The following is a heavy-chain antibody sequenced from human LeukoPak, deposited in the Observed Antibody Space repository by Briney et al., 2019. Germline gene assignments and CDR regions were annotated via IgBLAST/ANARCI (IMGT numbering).Heavy chain of an antibody. Sequence: PSETLSLTCTVSGGSISSGDYYWSWIRQPPGKCLEWIGYIYYSGSTYYNPSLKSRVTISVDTSKNQFSLKLSSVTAADTAVYYCARVGSWLYGSGSYRRDFDYWGQGTLVTVSS. J-gene: IGHJ4*02. CDR1: GGSISSGDYY. V-gene: IGHV4-30-4*08. CDR2: IYYSGST. CDR3: ARVGSWLYGSGSYRRDFDY. D-gene: IGHD3-10*01.